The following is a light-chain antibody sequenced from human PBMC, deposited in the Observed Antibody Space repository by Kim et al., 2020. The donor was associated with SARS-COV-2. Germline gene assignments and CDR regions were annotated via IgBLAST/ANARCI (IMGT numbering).Light chain of an antibody. CDR2: GAS. CDR1: QSVSSSY. CDR3: QQYGSSLYT. Sequence: LSPGERATLSCKASQSVSSSYLAWYQQKPGQAPRLLIYGASSRATGIPDRFSGSGSGTDFTLTISRLEPEDFAVYYCQQYGSSLYTFGQGTKLEI. V-gene: IGKV3-20*01. J-gene: IGKJ2*01.